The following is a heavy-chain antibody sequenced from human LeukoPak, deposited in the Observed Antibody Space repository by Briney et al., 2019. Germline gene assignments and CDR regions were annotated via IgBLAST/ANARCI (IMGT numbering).Heavy chain of an antibody. D-gene: IGHD5-18*01. V-gene: IGHV3-21*01. CDR2: ISSSSSYI. Sequence: GGSLRLSCAASGFTFSSYSMNWVRQAPGNGLEWVSSISSSSSYIYYADSVKGRFTISRDNAKNSLYLQMNSLRAEDTAVYYCARAPSGYSYGYRLDYWGQGTLVTVSS. CDR3: ARAPSGYSYGYRLDY. CDR1: GFTFSSYS. J-gene: IGHJ4*02.